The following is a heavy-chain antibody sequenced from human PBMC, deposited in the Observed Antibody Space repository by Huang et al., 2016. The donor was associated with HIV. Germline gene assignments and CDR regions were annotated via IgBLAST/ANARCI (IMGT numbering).Heavy chain of an antibody. CDR3: AKEVWDYGDYRLGN. V-gene: IGHV3-30*18. CDR1: GFTVTSYG. Sequence: QVQLVESGGGVVQPGMSLRLSCAASGFTVTSYGMHWVRQAPGKGREWVALTSYDGSDKYYADSVKGRFTISRDNSKNTLYLRMNSLRAEDTAVYYCAKEVWDYGDYRLGNWGQGTLVSVSS. CDR2: TSYDGSDK. J-gene: IGHJ4*02. D-gene: IGHD4-17*01.